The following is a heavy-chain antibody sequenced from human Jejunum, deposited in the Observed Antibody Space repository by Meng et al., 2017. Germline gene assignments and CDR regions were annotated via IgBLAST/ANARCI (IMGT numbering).Heavy chain of an antibody. Sequence: GESLKISCAAPGFTFSTYPMTWVRQAPGKGLGWVSSIRASDGRTYYADSVKGRFTISRDDSKNMVYLQMNNLSVEDTATYYCAKIYSTVAYYYYGMDVWGQGATVTVSS. CDR3: AKIYSTVAYYYYGMDV. J-gene: IGHJ6*02. CDR2: IRASDGRT. CDR1: GFTFSTYP. D-gene: IGHD2-2*01. V-gene: IGHV3-23*01.